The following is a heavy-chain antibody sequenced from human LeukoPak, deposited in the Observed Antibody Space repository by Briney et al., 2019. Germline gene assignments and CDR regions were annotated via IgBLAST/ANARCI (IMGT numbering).Heavy chain of an antibody. CDR2: IYHSGST. J-gene: IGHJ4*02. CDR1: GYSISSGYY. Sequence: SETLSLTCAVSGYSISSGYYWGWIRQPPGKGLEWIGSIYHSGSTYYNPSLKSRVTMSVDTSKNQFSLKLSSVTAADTAVYYCARDSPLGYWGQGTLVTVSS. V-gene: IGHV4-38-2*02. D-gene: IGHD7-27*01. CDR3: ARDSPLGY.